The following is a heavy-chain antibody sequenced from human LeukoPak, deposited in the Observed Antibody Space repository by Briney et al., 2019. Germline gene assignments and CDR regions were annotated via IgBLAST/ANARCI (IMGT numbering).Heavy chain of an antibody. D-gene: IGHD1-14*01. V-gene: IGHV3-33*01. CDR1: GFTFGGYG. CDR3: TRYNNDHFDY. Sequence: GGSLRLSCAGSGFTFGGYGMRWSRQPPGKGLEWVAVIAYDGSRALYADSVKGRFTISRENSKNTMSVQMDDLRAEDTAVYYCTRYNNDHFDYWGQGTLVTVSS. J-gene: IGHJ4*02. CDR2: IAYDGSRA.